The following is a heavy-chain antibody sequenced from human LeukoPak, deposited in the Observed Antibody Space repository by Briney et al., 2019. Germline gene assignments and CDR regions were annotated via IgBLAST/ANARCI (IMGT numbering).Heavy chain of an antibody. J-gene: IGHJ3*02. V-gene: IGHV4-59*01. D-gene: IGHD6-13*01. Sequence: SETLSLTCTVSGGSIRNYYWSWIRQPPGKGLEWIGYIYYSGSTNYNPSLKSRVTISVDTSKNQFSLKLSSVTAADTAVYYCATGGPIAAHAFDIWGQGTMVTVSS. CDR2: IYYSGST. CDR3: ATGGPIAAHAFDI. CDR1: GGSIRNYY.